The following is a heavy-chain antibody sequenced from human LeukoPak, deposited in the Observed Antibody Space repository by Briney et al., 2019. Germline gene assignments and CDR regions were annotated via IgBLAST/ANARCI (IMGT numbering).Heavy chain of an antibody. CDR2: IYDSGST. J-gene: IGHJ4*02. CDR1: GGSISSYY. Sequence: PSETLSLTCTVPGGSISSYYWSWIRQRPGEGLEWIGDIYDSGSTNYNPSLKSRVTISVDTSKNQFSLKLSSVTAADTAVYYCAREWSSGWAEFDYWGQGTLVTVSS. V-gene: IGHV4-59*01. D-gene: IGHD6-25*01. CDR3: AREWSSGWAEFDY.